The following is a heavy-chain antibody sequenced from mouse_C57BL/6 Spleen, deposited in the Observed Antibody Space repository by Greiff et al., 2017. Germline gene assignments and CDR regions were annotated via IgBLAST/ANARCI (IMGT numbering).Heavy chain of an antibody. V-gene: IGHV1-53*01. Sequence: VQLQQPGTELVKPGASVKLSCKASGYTFTSYWMHWVKQRPGQGLEWIGNINPSNGGTNYNEKFKSKATLTVDKSSSTAYMQLSSLTSEDSAVYYSARGDYDYDEGDYAMDYWGQGTSVTVSS. CDR3: ARGDYDYDEGDYAMDY. CDR2: INPSNGGT. J-gene: IGHJ4*01. D-gene: IGHD2-4*01. CDR1: GYTFTSYW.